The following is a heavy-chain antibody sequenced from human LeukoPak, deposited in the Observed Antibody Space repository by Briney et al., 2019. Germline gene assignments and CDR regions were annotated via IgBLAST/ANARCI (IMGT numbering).Heavy chain of an antibody. Sequence: PGGSLRLSCAASGFTFSSYAMHWVRQAPGKWLEWVAVISYDGSNKYYADSVKGRFTISRDNSKNTLYLQMNSLRAEDTAVYYCARDHTTYCGGDCYSGYWGQGTLVTVSS. J-gene: IGHJ4*02. CDR3: ARDHTTYCGGDCYSGY. CDR1: GFTFSSYA. CDR2: ISYDGSNK. V-gene: IGHV3-30-3*01. D-gene: IGHD2-21*02.